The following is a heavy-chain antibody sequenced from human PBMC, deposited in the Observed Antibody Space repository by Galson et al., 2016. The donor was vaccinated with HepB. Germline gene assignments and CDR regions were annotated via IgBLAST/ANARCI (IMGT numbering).Heavy chain of an antibody. Sequence: SLRLSCATSGFTFSTYGMHWVRQAPGKGLEWVAVTSYDGSEKNYADSVKGRFTISRDNSKNTLYLQMNSLRAEDTAVYYCAKVPQPRKLAAAGVYYFDYGGQGTLVTVSS. D-gene: IGHD6-13*01. V-gene: IGHV3-30*18. CDR3: AKVPQPRKLAAAGVYYFDY. CDR1: GFTFSTYG. CDR2: TSYDGSEK. J-gene: IGHJ4*02.